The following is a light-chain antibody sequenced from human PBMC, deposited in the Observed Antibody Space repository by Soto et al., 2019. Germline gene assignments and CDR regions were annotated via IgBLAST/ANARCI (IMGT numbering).Light chain of an antibody. Sequence: QSVLCPPPSASWTPGRRVTICCSGSTSNIGSNTVNWYQQLPGTAPKLLIYSNNQRPSGVPDRFSGSKSGPSASLAISGLQSEDEADYYCAAWDDSLNGYVFGTGTKVTVL. CDR3: AAWDDSLNGYV. CDR2: SNN. CDR1: TSNIGSNT. V-gene: IGLV1-44*01. J-gene: IGLJ1*01.